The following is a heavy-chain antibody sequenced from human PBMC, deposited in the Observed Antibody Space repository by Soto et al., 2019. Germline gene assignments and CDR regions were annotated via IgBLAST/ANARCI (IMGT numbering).Heavy chain of an antibody. CDR3: AKDLMGFGSGWPYFDY. CDR1: GFTFSSYG. J-gene: IGHJ4*02. Sequence: GGSLRLSCAASGFTFSSYGMHWVRQAPGKGLEWVAVISYDGSNKYYADSVKGRFTISRDNSKNTLYLQMNSLRAEDTAVYYCAKDLMGFGSGWPYFDYWGQGTLVTVSS. V-gene: IGHV3-30*18. D-gene: IGHD6-19*01. CDR2: ISYDGSNK.